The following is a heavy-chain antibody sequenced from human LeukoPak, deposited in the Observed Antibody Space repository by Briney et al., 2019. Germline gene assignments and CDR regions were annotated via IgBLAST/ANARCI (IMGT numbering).Heavy chain of an antibody. V-gene: IGHV3-74*01. Sequence: PGGSLRLSCAASGFTFSSYWMHWVRQAPGKGLVWVSRINSDGSSTSYADSVKGRFTISRDNAKNTLYLQMNSLRAEDTAVYYCARVGCNYGFDSWGQGTLVTVSS. CDR1: GFTFSSYW. D-gene: IGHD5-18*01. J-gene: IGHJ4*02. CDR3: ARVGCNYGFDS. CDR2: INSDGSST.